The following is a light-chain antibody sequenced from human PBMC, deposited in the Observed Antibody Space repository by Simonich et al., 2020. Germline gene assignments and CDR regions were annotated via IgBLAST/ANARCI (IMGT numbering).Light chain of an antibody. V-gene: IGKV1-39*01. Sequence: DLQMTQSPSSLSASVGDRVTITCRTSQSISSYLHWYQQKPGKAPTLLILAAFSLQSGVPSRFSCSGTGTDFTLTISSLQPEDFATYYCQQSYSTPRTFGQGTKVEIK. CDR2: AAF. J-gene: IGKJ1*01. CDR3: QQSYSTPRT. CDR1: QSISSY.